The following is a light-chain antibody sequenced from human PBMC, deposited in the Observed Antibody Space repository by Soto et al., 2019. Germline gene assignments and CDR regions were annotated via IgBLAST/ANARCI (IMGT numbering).Light chain of an antibody. CDR2: AAS. Sequence: DIQMTHSPSSVSASVGDRVTITCRASQDISSCLAWFQHKPGDAPSLLIYAASSLHTGVPSRFSGTGSGTEFALTINSLQREDCATYYCLQGDSFPLTFGGGTKVELK. J-gene: IGKJ4*01. CDR3: LQGDSFPLT. CDR1: QDISSC. V-gene: IGKV1-12*01.